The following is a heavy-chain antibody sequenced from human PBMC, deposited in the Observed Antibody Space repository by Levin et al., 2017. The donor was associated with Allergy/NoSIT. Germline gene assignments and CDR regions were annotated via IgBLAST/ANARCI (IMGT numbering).Heavy chain of an antibody. CDR1: GYSFTSYG. D-gene: IGHD3-22*01. Sequence: AASVKVSCKASGYSFTSYGISWVRQAPGQGLEWMGGISTYNGNTNYAQKLQGRVTVTTDTSTSTTYMELRSLRSDDTAVYYCAREDRGLLPSYWGQGTLVTVSS. CDR2: ISTYNGNT. J-gene: IGHJ4*02. V-gene: IGHV1-18*01. CDR3: AREDRGLLPSY.